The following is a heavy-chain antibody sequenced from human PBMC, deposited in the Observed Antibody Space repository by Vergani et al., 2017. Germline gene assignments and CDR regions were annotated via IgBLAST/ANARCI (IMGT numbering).Heavy chain of an antibody. CDR2: IYTSGST. CDR3: ARAGGRYFDWAPVDY. V-gene: IGHV4-61*02. Sequence: QVQLQESGPGLVKPSQTLSLTCTVSGGSISSGSYYWSWIRQPAGKGLEWIGRIYTSGSTNYNPSLKSRVTISVDPSKNQFSLKLSSVTAADTAVYYCARAGGRYFDWAPVDYWGQGTLVTVSS. J-gene: IGHJ4*02. CDR1: GGSISSGSYY. D-gene: IGHD3-9*01.